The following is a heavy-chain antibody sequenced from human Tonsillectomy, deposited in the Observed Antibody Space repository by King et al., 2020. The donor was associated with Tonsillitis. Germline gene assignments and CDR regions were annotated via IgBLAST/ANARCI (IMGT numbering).Heavy chain of an antibody. CDR2: ISYDGSNK. Sequence: VQLVESGGGVVQPGRSLRLSCEVSGFTFSSYGMHWVRQAQGKGLEWVAVISYDGSNKYYADSVKGRFTISRDNSKNTLYLQMNSLRGEDTAVYYCARNSARGISWDAMNYWGQGTLVTVSS. CDR1: GFTFSSYG. D-gene: IGHD6-13*01. V-gene: IGHV3-30*03. CDR3: ARNSARGISWDAMNY. J-gene: IGHJ4*02.